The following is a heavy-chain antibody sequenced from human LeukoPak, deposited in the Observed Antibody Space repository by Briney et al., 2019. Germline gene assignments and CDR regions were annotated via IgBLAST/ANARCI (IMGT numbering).Heavy chain of an antibody. V-gene: IGHV4-31*03. D-gene: IGHD2-8*01. CDR3: ARTKGYNWFDP. J-gene: IGHJ5*02. CDR1: GGSISSGGYY. Sequence: PSETLSLTCIVSGGSISSGGYYWSGIRRSPERALEGMGNISSSGNISYNPSLKSRLNISVDTSKNQFSLKQTSVTAADTAAYYCARTKGYNWFDPWGQGILVTVSS. CDR2: ISSSGNI.